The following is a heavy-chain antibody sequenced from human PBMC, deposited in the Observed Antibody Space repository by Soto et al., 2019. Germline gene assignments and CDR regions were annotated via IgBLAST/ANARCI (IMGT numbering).Heavy chain of an antibody. CDR3: ARAPTNIYYYYMDV. CDR1: GYTFTSYD. Sequence: ASVKVSCKASGYTFTSYDINWVRQATGQGLEWLVWMNPNSGNTGYAQKFQGRVTMTRNTSISTAYMELSSLRSEDTAVYYCARAPTNIYYYYMDVRGKGTTVTVSS. V-gene: IGHV1-8*01. J-gene: IGHJ6*03. CDR2: MNPNSGNT.